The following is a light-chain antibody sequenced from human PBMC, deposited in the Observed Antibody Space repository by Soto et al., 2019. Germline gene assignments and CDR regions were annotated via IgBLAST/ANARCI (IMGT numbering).Light chain of an antibody. CDR1: SSDAGGYNY. V-gene: IGLV2-14*01. CDR3: SSYTSSSTLV. Sequence: QSVLTQPASVSGSPGQSITISCTGTSSDAGGYNYVSWYQQHPGKAPKLMIYDVSNRPSGVSNRFSGSKSGNTASLTISGLQAEDEADYYCSSYTSSSTLVFGGGTQLTDL. CDR2: DVS. J-gene: IGLJ2*01.